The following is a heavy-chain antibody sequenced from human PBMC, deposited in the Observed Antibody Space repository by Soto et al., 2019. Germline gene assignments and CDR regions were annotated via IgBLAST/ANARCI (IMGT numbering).Heavy chain of an antibody. D-gene: IGHD1-20*01. Sequence: SETLSLTCAVYGGSFSGYYWSWIRQPPGKGLEWIGEINHSGSTNYNPSLKSRVTISVDTSKNQFSLKLSSVTAADTAVYYCASFSHTRYNWNVGVWGKGTTVTVSS. J-gene: IGHJ6*04. CDR2: INHSGST. CDR1: GGSFSGYY. V-gene: IGHV4-34*01. CDR3: ASFSHTRYNWNVGV.